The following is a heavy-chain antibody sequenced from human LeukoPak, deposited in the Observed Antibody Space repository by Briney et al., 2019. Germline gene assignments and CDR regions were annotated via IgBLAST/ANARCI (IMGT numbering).Heavy chain of an antibody. J-gene: IGHJ4*02. CDR3: AGTGLFFDY. CDR1: GASISGYY. V-gene: IGHV4-59*01. CDR2: MYYSGGT. D-gene: IGHD7-27*01. Sequence: PSETLSLTCRVSGASISGYYWSWIRQPPGKGLEWIGHMYYSGGTTYNPSLKSQVSISLDTSKKHFSLKLSSVTAADTAVYYCAGTGLFFDYWSQGTLVTVSS.